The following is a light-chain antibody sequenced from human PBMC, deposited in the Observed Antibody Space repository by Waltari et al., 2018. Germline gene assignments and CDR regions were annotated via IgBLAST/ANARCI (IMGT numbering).Light chain of an antibody. CDR2: VNN. J-gene: IGLJ3*02. CDR3: AAWDSSLNGFWA. CDR1: SAQIRTNT. V-gene: IGLV1-44*01. Sequence: QSVLTQPPSAAGTPAPRVTISCSGSSAQIRTNTVNWFPQLPGTAPKLLIYVNNPRPAGVPDRFSGSKSGTSASLAISGLQSEDEADYYCAAWDSSLNGFWAFGGGTKLTVL.